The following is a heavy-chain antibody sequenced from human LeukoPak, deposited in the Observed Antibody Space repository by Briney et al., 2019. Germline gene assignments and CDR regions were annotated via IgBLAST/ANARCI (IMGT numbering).Heavy chain of an antibody. D-gene: IGHD3-10*01. J-gene: IGHJ4*02. CDR2: ISAYNGNT. CDR3: ARVPYGSGSYYTAPYFDY. V-gene: IGHV1-18*01. CDR1: GYTFTSYG. Sequence: GASVKVSCKASGYTFTSYGISWVRQAPGQGLEWMGWISAYNGNTNYAQKLQGRVNMTTDTSTSTAYMELRSLRSDDTAVYYCARVPYGSGSYYTAPYFDYWGQGTLVTVSS.